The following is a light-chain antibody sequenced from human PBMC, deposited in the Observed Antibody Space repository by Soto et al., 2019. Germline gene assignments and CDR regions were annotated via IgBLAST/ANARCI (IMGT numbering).Light chain of an antibody. V-gene: IGLV2-18*02. CDR2: DVS. CDR1: SSDVGSNNR. J-gene: IGLJ1*01. Sequence: QSVLTQPPSVSGSPGQSVAISCTGTSSDVGSNNRVSWYQQPPGSAPKLIIYDVSNRPSGIPDRFSGSKSANTASLTISGLQNEDEADYYCSSYTTSNTYVFGTGTKLTVL. CDR3: SSYTTSNTYV.